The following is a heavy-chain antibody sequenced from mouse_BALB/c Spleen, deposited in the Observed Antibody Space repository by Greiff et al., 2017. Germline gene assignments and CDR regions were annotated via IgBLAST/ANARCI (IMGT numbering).Heavy chain of an antibody. V-gene: IGHV1-80*01. CDR3: ARRQIGAMDY. CDR1: GYAFSSYW. J-gene: IGHJ4*01. Sequence: VQLQQSGAELVRPGSSVKISCKASGYAFSSYWMNWVKQRPGQGLEWIGQIYPGDGDTNYNGKFKGKATLTADKSSSTAYMQLSSLTSEDSAVYFCARRQIGAMDYWGQGTSATVSS. CDR2: IYPGDGDT.